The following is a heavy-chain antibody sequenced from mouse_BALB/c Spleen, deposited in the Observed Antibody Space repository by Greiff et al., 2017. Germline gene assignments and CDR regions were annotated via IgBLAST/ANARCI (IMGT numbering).Heavy chain of an antibody. CDR3: ARGYYGSSPWFAY. V-gene: IGHV3-8*02. D-gene: IGHD1-1*01. CDR1: GDSITSGY. CDR2: ISYSGST. J-gene: IGHJ3*01. Sequence: VQLKESGPSLVKPSQTLSLTCSVTGDSITSGYWNWIRKFPGNKLEYMGYISYSGSTYYNPSLKSRISITRDTSKNQYYLQLNSVTTEDTATYYCARGYYGSSPWFAYWGQGTLVTVSA.